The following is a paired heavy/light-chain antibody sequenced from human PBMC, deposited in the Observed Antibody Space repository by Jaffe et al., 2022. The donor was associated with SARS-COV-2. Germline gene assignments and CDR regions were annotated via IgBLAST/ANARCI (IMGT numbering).Light chain of an antibody. CDR3: QQANSFLYT. Sequence: DIQMTQSPSSVSASVGDRVTITCRASQDISNWLAWYQRKPGKAPKLLIYAASSLQSGVPSRFSGSGSGTDFTLTISSLQPEDFSTYYCQQANSFLYTFGQGTKLEI. V-gene: IGKV1D-12*01. J-gene: IGKJ2*01. CDR1: QDISNW. CDR2: AAS.
Heavy chain of an antibody. J-gene: IGHJ6*02. CDR2: INSDGSST. Sequence: EVQLVESGGGLVQPGGSLRLSCAASGFTFSDYWMHWVRQAPGKGLVWVSRINSDGSSTSYADSVKGRFTISRDNAKNTLYLQMSTLRAEDTAVYYCARELRVSAAITDYYYYYGMDVWGQGTAVTVSS. D-gene: IGHD2-2*02. CDR1: GFTFSDYW. CDR3: ARELRVSAAITDYYYYYGMDV. V-gene: IGHV3-74*01.